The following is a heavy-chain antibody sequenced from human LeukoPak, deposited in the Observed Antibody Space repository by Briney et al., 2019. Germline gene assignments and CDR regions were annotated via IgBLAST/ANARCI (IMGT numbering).Heavy chain of an antibody. V-gene: IGHV4-59*01. Sequence: SETLSLTCTVSGGSISPYYWSWIRQPPGKGLEWIGYIYHSGSTTYNPSLKSRVTISVDKSKNQFSLKLSSVTAADTAMYYCARDARYYESSGYYAFDIWGQGTMVTVSS. CDR3: ARDARYYESSGYYAFDI. CDR2: IYHSGST. J-gene: IGHJ3*02. CDR1: GGSISPYY. D-gene: IGHD3-22*01.